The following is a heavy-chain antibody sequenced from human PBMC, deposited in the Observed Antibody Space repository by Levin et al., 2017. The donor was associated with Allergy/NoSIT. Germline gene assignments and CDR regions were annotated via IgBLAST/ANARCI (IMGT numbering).Heavy chain of an antibody. Sequence: SQTLSLTCTVSDASVRSGSYFWSWLRQPPGKGLEWIGYTYYTGSTTYNPSLKSRVTISLDTSKNQFSLRLSSVTAADTAVYYCATFGYFGFSMPESYWGQGTPVTVSS. CDR3: ATFGYFGFSMPESY. CDR2: TYYTGST. D-gene: IGHD3-10*01. J-gene: IGHJ4*02. V-gene: IGHV4-61*01. CDR1: DASVRSGSYF.